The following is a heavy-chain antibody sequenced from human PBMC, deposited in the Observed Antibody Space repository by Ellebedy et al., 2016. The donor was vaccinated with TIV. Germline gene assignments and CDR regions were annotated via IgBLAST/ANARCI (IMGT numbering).Heavy chain of an antibody. CDR2: TYYRSKWYN. CDR3: ARGVAVAHFDY. J-gene: IGHJ4*02. Sequence: SQTLSLTCAISGDSVSGNSVAWNWIRQSPSRGLEWLGRTYYRSKWYNDYAVSVKSRITINPDTSKNQFSLQLNSVTPEDTAVYFCARGVAVAHFDYWGRGTLVTVSS. CDR1: GDSVSGNSVA. V-gene: IGHV6-1*01. D-gene: IGHD6-19*01.